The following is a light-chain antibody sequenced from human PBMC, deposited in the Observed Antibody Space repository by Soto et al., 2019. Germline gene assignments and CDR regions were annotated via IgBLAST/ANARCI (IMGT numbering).Light chain of an antibody. CDR1: QTIIRTY. CDR3: QQYGVSPRT. CDR2: DIS. Sequence: EIVLTQSPGTLSLSPGERATLSCRASQTIIRTYLAWFQQKPGQAPRLLIYDISTRATGIPDRFSGSGSGTDFTLTINRLEPDDFAVYYCQQYGVSPRTFGQGTKVEIK. J-gene: IGKJ1*01. V-gene: IGKV3-20*01.